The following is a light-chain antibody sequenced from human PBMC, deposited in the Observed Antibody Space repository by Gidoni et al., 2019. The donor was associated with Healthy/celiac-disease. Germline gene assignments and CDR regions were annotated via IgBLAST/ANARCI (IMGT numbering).Light chain of an antibody. V-gene: IGKV4-1*01. Sequence: VMTHPLHSLLVSLGERATIHCKSSQSVLYSSNNKNYLAWYQQKPGQPPKLLIYWASTRESGVPDRFSGSGSGTDFTLTISSLQAEDVAVYYCQQYYSTVLTFGGGTKVEIK. CDR2: WAS. CDR3: QQYYSTVLT. J-gene: IGKJ4*01. CDR1: QSVLYSSNNKNY.